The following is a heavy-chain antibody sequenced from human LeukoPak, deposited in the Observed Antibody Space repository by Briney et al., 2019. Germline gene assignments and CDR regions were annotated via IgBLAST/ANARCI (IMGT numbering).Heavy chain of an antibody. J-gene: IGHJ4*02. CDR3: AKLPSQDHRQHSSSWYVWVDY. V-gene: IGHV3-23*01. D-gene: IGHD6-13*01. CDR1: GFTFSSYG. CDR2: ISGSGGST. Sequence: GGSLRLSCVASGFTFSSYGMSWVRQAPGKGLEWVSAISGSGGSTYYADSVKGRFTISRDNSKNTLYLQMNSLRAQCTAVYYCAKLPSQDHRQHSSSWYVWVDYWSQGTLLTVSS.